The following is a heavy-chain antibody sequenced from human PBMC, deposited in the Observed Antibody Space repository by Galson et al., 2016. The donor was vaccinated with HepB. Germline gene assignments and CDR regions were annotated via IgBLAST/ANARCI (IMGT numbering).Heavy chain of an antibody. Sequence: PALVKPTQTLTLTCTFSGFSLDNSEMCVSWIRQPPGKAPKWLALIDSDYDKFYSPSLKTRLTTSKDTSKNQVVLTMTNTDPVDTATYFCARTVVAGALCYYYGLDVWGPGTTVTVSS. CDR1: GFSLDNSEMC. CDR3: ARTVVAGALCYYYGLDV. D-gene: IGHD2-21*01. V-gene: IGHV2-70*01. CDR2: IDSDYDK. J-gene: IGHJ6*02.